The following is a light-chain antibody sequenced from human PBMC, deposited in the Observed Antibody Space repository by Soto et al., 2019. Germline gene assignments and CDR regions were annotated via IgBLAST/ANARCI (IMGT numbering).Light chain of an antibody. CDR1: QSVNAN. CDR2: GAS. V-gene: IGKV3-15*01. J-gene: IGKJ1*01. Sequence: EVVMTQSPATLSVSPGERATLSCRASQSVNANLAWYQQKPGQAPRLLIHGASNRATGIPARFSGSVFGKEFILTLRSLQSEDFAIYYCQQYNTCLWTFGQEIKVEI. CDR3: QQYNTCLWT.